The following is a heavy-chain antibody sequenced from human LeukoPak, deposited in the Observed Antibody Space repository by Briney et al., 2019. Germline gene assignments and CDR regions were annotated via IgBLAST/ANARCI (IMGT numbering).Heavy chain of an antibody. CDR3: ARGPSSAHNWFDP. CDR2: IKSKTDGGTT. CDR1: GFTFSNAW. Sequence: GGSLRLSCAASGFTFSNAWMNWVRQAPGKGLEWVGRIKSKTDGGTTGYAAPVKGRFTISRDDSKNTLYLQMNSLRAEDTAVYYCARGPSSAHNWFDPWGQGALVTVSS. V-gene: IGHV3-15*07. J-gene: IGHJ5*02.